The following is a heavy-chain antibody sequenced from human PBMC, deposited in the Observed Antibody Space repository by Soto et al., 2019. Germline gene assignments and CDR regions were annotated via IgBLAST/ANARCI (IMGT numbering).Heavy chain of an antibody. D-gene: IGHD4-17*01. CDR3: AKDPDYGDFAEYFQH. J-gene: IGHJ1*01. CDR2: ISGSGGST. CDR1: GFTLSRYA. V-gene: IGHV3-23*01. Sequence: GGSLRLSCAASGFTLSRYAMSWGRQAPGKGLEWVSAISGSGGSTYYAGSVKGRFTISRDNSKNTLYLQMNSLRAEDTAVYYCAKDPDYGDFAEYFQHWGQGTLVTVSS.